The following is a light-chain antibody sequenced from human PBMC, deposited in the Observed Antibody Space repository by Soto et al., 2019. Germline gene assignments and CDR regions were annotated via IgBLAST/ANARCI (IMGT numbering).Light chain of an antibody. V-gene: IGLV2-14*01. CDR2: DVS. J-gene: IGLJ1*01. Sequence: QSVLTQPASVSGSPGQSITISCTGTSSDVGGHNYVSWYQQHPGKAPKLVIYDVSNRPSGVSNRFSGSKSGNTASLTISGLQAEDEADYYCNSYTSSSTYVFGTGTKVTVL. CDR3: NSYTSSSTYV. CDR1: SSDVGGHNY.